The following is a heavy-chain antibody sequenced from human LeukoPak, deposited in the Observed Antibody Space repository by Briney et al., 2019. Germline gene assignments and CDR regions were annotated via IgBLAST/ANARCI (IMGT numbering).Heavy chain of an antibody. CDR3: AIAYCGGDCYTDYYYGMDV. CDR2: IIPIFGTA. CDR1: GGTFSSYA. V-gene: IGHV1-69*13. Sequence: SVKVSCKASGGTFSSYAISWVRQAPGQGLEWMGGIIPIFGTANYAQKSQGRVTITADESTSTAYMELSSLRSEDTAVYYCAIAYCGGDCYTDYYYGMDVWGQGTTVTVSS. J-gene: IGHJ6*02. D-gene: IGHD2-21*02.